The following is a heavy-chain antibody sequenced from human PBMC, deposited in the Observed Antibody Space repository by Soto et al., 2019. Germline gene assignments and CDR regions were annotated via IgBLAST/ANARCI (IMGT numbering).Heavy chain of an antibody. J-gene: IGHJ6*02. CDR1: GGSISSYY. CDR2: VSTNGAT. CDR3: ARADYEILTGSYAMDV. V-gene: IGHV4-4*07. D-gene: IGHD3-9*01. Sequence: SETLSLTCTVSGGSISSYYWSWIRQPAGKGLEWIGRVSTNGATNYNPSLESRVTMSVDTSKNQFSLKLTSVTAADTAVYFCARADYEILTGSYAMDVWGQGTTVTVS.